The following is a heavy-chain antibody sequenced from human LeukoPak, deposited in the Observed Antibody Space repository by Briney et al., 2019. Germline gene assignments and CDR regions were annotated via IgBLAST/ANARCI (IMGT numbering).Heavy chain of an antibody. J-gene: IGHJ4*02. CDR2: ISTSSSYI. CDR3: AREGRWRYDILTGYFDY. Sequence: GGSLRLSCAASGFTFSSYTMNWVRQTPGKGLEWVSSISTSSSYIYYADSVKGRFTISRDNAKKSLYLQMDSLTAEDTAVYYCAREGRWRYDILTGYFDYWGQGILVTVSS. D-gene: IGHD3-9*01. V-gene: IGHV3-21*01. CDR1: GFTFSSYT.